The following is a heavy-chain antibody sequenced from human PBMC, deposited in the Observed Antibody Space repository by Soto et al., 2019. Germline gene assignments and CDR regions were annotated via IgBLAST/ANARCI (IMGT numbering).Heavy chain of an antibody. CDR1: GFTFGSYG. V-gene: IGHV3-30*03. CDR3: ARELDIPPDYYFDY. J-gene: IGHJ4*02. D-gene: IGHD5-12*01. CDR2: ISYDGRHQ. Sequence: ESGGGLVKPGGSLRLSCAASGFTFGSYGMHWVRQAPGKGLEWVAMISYDGRHQYYADSVKGRFTISRDNFKDTLYLQMNGLTPEDTAIYFCARELDIPPDYYFDYWGQGNLVTVSS.